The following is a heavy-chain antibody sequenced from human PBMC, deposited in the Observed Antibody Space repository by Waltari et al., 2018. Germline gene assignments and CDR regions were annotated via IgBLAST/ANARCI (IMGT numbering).Heavy chain of an antibody. D-gene: IGHD6-13*01. CDR1: GGSISSSSYY. CDR3: ARRSIATTFDY. CDR2: IYYSGST. J-gene: IGHJ4*02. Sequence: QLQLQESGPGLVKPSETLSLTCTVSGGSISSSSYYWGWIRQPPGKGLEWIGSIYYSGSTYYNPSLKSRVTISVDTSKNQFSLKLSSVTAADTAVYYCARRSIATTFDYWGQGTLVTVSS. V-gene: IGHV4-39*01.